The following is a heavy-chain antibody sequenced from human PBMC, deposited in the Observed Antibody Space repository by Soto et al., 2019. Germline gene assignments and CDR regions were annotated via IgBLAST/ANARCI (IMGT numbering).Heavy chain of an antibody. CDR2: IYWDDSK. D-gene: IGHD1-26*01. Sequence: QITLKESGPTLVKPTQTLTLTCTFSGFSLTTDRVGVGWIRQPPGEALEWLAVIYWDDSKTYRPSLESRLTITQDTSKNQVARTMTTMDSLDTATYYCAHAYGGRSLYWGQGTLVTVSS. J-gene: IGHJ4*02. CDR3: AHAYGGRSLY. CDR1: GFSLTTDRVG. V-gene: IGHV2-5*02.